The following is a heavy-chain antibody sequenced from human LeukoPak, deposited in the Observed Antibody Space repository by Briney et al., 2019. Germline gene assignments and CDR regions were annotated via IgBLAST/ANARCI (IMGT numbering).Heavy chain of an antibody. V-gene: IGHV1-18*01. CDR1: GYTFTSYG. Sequence: GASVKVSCKASGYTFTSYGISWVRQAPGQGLEWMGWISAYNGNTNYAQKLQGRVTMTTDTSTSTAYIELRSLTSDDTAAYYCAREWWGYDVLTGDNWFDPWGQGTLVTVSS. D-gene: IGHD3-9*01. CDR3: AREWWGYDVLTGDNWFDP. J-gene: IGHJ5*02. CDR2: ISAYNGNT.